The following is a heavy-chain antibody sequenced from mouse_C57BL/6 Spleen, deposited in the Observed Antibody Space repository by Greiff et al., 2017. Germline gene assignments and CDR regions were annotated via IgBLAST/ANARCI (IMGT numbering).Heavy chain of an antibody. CDR2: INPNNGGT. Sequence: EVQLQQSGPELVKPGASVKISCTASGYTFTDYYMNWVKQSHGKSLEWIGDINPNNGGTSYNQKFKGKATLTVDKSSSTAYMELRSLTSEDSAVYYCAELRYYAMDYWGQGTSVTVSS. D-gene: IGHD1-1*01. V-gene: IGHV1-26*01. J-gene: IGHJ4*01. CDR3: AELRYYAMDY. CDR1: GYTFTDYY.